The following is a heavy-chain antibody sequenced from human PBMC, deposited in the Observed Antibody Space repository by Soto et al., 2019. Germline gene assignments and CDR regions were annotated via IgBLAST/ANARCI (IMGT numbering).Heavy chain of an antibody. V-gene: IGHV1-24*01. CDR3: ARVSIAAAGSYYYYGMDV. J-gene: IGHJ6*02. CDR2: FDPEDGET. D-gene: IGHD6-13*01. CDR1: GYTLTELS. Sequence: ASVKVSCKVSGYTLTELSMHWVRQAPGKGLEWMGGFDPEDGETIYAQKFQGRVTMTGDTSTDTAYMELSSLRSEDTAVYYCARVSIAAAGSYYYYGMDVWGQGTTVTVSS.